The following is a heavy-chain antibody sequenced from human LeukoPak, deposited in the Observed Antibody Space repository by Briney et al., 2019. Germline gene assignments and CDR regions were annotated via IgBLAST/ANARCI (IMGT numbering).Heavy chain of an antibody. CDR3: TTGADNFDWSDFDY. CDR2: THDSGNS. J-gene: IGHJ4*02. Sequence: SETLSLTCTVSGGSITNNYWAWIRQPPGKGLEWIGYTHDSGNSNYNPSLRSRVTISIDTSKNQFSLKLTSVTAADTAVYYCTTGADNFDWSDFDYWGQGTLVTVSS. CDR1: GGSITNNY. D-gene: IGHD3-9*01. V-gene: IGHV4-59*13.